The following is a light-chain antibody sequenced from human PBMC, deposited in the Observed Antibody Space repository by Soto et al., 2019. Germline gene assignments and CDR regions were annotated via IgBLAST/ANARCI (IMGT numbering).Light chain of an antibody. Sequence: DIKMTQSPSTLSGTVGDRVTLTCRASHTIIIRLSCYQRKPGKAAKLLIYNASTLKSWVPSRVSGSGAETEFTLTISSLQTDEFATYVCQQYKSYSWTFGQGTEG. CDR3: QQYKSYSWT. CDR1: HTIIIR. CDR2: NAS. J-gene: IGKJ1*01. V-gene: IGKV1-5*03.